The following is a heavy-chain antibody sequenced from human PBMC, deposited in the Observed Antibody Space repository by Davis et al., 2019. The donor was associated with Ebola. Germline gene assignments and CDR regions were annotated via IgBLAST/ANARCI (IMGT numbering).Heavy chain of an antibody. CDR2: IHYGGTT. Sequence: MPSETLSLTCTVSGGSISGYFWSWIRQPPGKGLEWSGHIHYGGTTTFNASLQSRVTISVDTSKNQFSLKLSSVTAADTAVYYCARHLGWFDPWGQGTLVTVSS. J-gene: IGHJ5*02. CDR3: ARHLGWFDP. CDR1: GGSISGYF. D-gene: IGHD3-16*01. V-gene: IGHV4-59*08.